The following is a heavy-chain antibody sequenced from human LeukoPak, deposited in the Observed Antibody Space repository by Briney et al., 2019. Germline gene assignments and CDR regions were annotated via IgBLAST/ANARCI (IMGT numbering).Heavy chain of an antibody. CDR2: ISYSEIT. V-gene: IGHV4-59*01. D-gene: IGHD1-26*01. CDR3: ARAGGGTYYFDF. Sequence: SETLSLTCTVSGGSISNDYWSWFRQPPGKGLEWVGCISYSEITNYNPSLKSRVTISLDKSKNQFSLKLTSVTAADTALYFCARAGGGTYYFDFWGQGTLVTVSS. CDR1: GGSISNDY. J-gene: IGHJ4*02.